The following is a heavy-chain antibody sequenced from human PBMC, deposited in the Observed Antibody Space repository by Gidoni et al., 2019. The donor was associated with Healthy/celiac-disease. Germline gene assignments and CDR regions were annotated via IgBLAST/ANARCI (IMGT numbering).Heavy chain of an antibody. CDR1: RFTFSSYA. J-gene: IGHJ5*02. Sequence: EVQLLESGGGLVQPGGSLRLSCAASRFTFSSYAMSWVRQAPGKGLEWVSAISGSGGSTYYADSVKGRFTISRDNSKNTLYLQMNSLRAEDTAVYYCAKDLDIVVVVAATGWYDPWGQGTLVTVSS. CDR2: ISGSGGST. V-gene: IGHV3-23*01. D-gene: IGHD2-15*01. CDR3: AKDLDIVVVVAATGWYDP.